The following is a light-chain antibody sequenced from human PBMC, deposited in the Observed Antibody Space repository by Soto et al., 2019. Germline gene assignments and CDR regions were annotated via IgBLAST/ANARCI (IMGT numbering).Light chain of an antibody. CDR3: QVWDSSSDHAV. CDR1: NIGSKS. J-gene: IGLJ3*02. CDR2: YDT. V-gene: IGLV3-21*04. Sequence: SYELTQPPSVSVAPEKTARITCGGNNIGSKSVQWYQQKPGLAPVLVIYYDTNRHSGIPERFSGSNSGNTATLTITRVEAGDEADYYCQVWDSSSDHAVFGGGTTLTVL.